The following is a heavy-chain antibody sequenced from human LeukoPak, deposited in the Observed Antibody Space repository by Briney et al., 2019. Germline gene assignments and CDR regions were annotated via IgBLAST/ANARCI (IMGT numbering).Heavy chain of an antibody. CDR3: ARGFLSRPSPNDAFDI. V-gene: IGHV4-39*07. D-gene: IGHD2/OR15-2a*01. J-gene: IGHJ3*02. CDR1: GGSISSSSYY. Sequence: SETLSLTCTVSGGSISSSSYYWGWIRQPPGKGLEWIGSIYYSGSTYYNPSLKSRVTISVDTSKNQFSLKLSSVTAADTAVYYCARGFLSRPSPNDAFDIWGQGTMVTVPS. CDR2: IYYSGST.